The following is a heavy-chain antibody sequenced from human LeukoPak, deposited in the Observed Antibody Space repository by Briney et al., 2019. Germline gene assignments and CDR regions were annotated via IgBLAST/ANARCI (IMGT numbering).Heavy chain of an antibody. CDR3: ARAGSESSGWSIDS. D-gene: IGHD6-19*01. J-gene: IGHJ4*02. Sequence: SETLSLTCAVHGGSLSGHYCIWIRQPPGKGLEWIGEINHSGSPNYSPSFKSRVSISVDTSKNQFSLSLRSVTAADTAVYYCARAGSESSGWSIDSWGQGTLVTVSS. CDR1: GGSLSGHY. V-gene: IGHV4-34*01. CDR2: INHSGSP.